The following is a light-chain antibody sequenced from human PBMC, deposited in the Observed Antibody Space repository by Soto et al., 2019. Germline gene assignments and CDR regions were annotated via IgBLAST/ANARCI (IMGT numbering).Light chain of an antibody. J-gene: IGKJ4*01. V-gene: IGKV3-11*01. CDR1: QSVNTY. Sequence: EIVLTQSPATLSLSPGERATLSCRASQSVNTYLAWYQQKPGQAPRLLIYDASNRATGIPARFSGSGSGTAFTLTISSLESEDFAVYYCQQRSNWPLTFGGGTKVEIK. CDR2: DAS. CDR3: QQRSNWPLT.